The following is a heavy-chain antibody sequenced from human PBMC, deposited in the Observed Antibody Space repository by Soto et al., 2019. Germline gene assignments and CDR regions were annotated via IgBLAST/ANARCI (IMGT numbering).Heavy chain of an antibody. CDR2: INAGNGHT. D-gene: IGHD3-10*01. J-gene: IGHJ4*02. CDR1: GYTFTSYA. V-gene: IGHV1-3*01. Sequence: QVQRVQSGTEVKKPGASVKVSCKASGYTFTSYAMQWVRQAPGQRLEWMGWINAGNGHTKYSQKFQGRVTITRDTSASTGYMELSSLRSEDMAVYYCARDLGFGVSDYWGQGTMVTVSS. CDR3: ARDLGFGVSDY.